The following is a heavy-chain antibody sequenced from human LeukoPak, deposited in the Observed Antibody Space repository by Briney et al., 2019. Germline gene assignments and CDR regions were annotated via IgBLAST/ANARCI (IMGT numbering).Heavy chain of an antibody. CDR3: ARELDYYYYMDV. CDR2: IWYDGSNK. V-gene: IGHV3-33*01. CDR1: GFTFSSYG. J-gene: IGHJ6*03. D-gene: IGHD1-1*01. Sequence: GGSLRLSCAASGFTFSSYGMHWVRQAPGKGLEWVAAIWYDGSNKYYADSVKGRFTISRDNSKNTLYLQMNSLRAEDTAVYYCARELDYYYYMDVWGKGTTVTVSS.